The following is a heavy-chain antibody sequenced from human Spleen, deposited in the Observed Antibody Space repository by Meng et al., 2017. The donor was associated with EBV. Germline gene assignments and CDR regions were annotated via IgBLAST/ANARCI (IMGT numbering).Heavy chain of an antibody. Sequence: HTPLKESGPPSVTPTQTLPLSCTFSGLSLTGDDMGVGWIRQPPGKALEWLALIYWDGDDRYSPSLKSRLATTKDTSKNQVVLTMTNMDPVDTATYYCAYTPTRTYFLGHSWGQGTLVTVSS. J-gene: IGHJ4*02. V-gene: IGHV2-5*02. D-gene: IGHD1-26*01. CDR3: AYTPTRTYFLGHS. CDR2: IYWDGDD. CDR1: GLSLTGDDMG.